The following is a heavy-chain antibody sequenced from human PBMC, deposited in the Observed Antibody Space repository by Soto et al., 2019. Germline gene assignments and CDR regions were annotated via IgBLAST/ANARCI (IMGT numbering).Heavy chain of an antibody. V-gene: IGHV3-23*01. CDR1: GFTFSTYA. CDR2: ISGSGDNT. CDR3: ARGTASGAYDYYFDY. Sequence: GGSLRLSCAASGFTFSTYAISWVRQAPGKGLQWVSAISGSGDNTYYADSVKGYFSISRDNSKNTVYLQLNSLRADDTAVYYCARGTASGAYDYYFDYWGQGTLVTVSS. J-gene: IGHJ4*02. D-gene: IGHD3-16*01.